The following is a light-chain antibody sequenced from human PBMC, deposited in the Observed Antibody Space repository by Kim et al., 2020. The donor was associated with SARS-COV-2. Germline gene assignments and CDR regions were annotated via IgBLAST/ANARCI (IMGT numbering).Light chain of an antibody. CDR2: DFS. CDR3: QQYHNYYT. J-gene: IGKJ2*01. CDR1: QTVTGR. Sequence: EIAMTQSPVTLSVSPGERATLSCRASQTVTGRLAWYQQKSGQAPRLVMYDFSTRASGIPARFSGSGSGTEFTLTISSLESEDFAVYYCQQYHNYYTFGQGTKVDIK. V-gene: IGKV3-15*01.